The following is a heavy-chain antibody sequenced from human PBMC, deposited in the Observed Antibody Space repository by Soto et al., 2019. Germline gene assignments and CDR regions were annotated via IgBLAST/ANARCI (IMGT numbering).Heavy chain of an antibody. CDR1: DGSISGYS. V-gene: IGHV4-59*01. D-gene: IGHD3-3*01. CDR2: VSSSGIS. J-gene: IGHJ4*02. Sequence: VQLQESGPGLVKPSGTLSLTCTVSDGSISGYSWSWIRQPPVKGLEWIGYVSSSGISNYNPSLKSRVTISADTSKNRCALILTIVTPAATAVYYCARATWRYFDFWGQGSLVTVSS. CDR3: ARATWRYFDF.